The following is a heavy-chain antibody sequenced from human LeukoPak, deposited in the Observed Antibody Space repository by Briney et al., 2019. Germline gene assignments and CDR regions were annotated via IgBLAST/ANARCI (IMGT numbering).Heavy chain of an antibody. CDR2: INPNSGGT. Sequence: ASVKVSCKASGYTFTGYYMHWVRQAPGQGLEWMGWINPNSGGTNYAQKFQGRFTMTRDTSISTAYMELSRLRSDDTAVYYCARSHYSGSYYVVDYWGQGTLVTVSS. CDR1: GYTFTGYY. V-gene: IGHV1-2*02. D-gene: IGHD1-26*01. J-gene: IGHJ4*02. CDR3: ARSHYSGSYYVVDY.